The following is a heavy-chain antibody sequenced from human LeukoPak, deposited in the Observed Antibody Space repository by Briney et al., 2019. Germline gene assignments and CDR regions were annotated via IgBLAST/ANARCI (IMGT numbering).Heavy chain of an antibody. D-gene: IGHD6-13*01. V-gene: IGHV3-15*01. CDR1: GLTFSIAW. CDR2: IKSKTDGGTT. CDR3: TTAARGYSSYSGFDY. J-gene: IGHJ4*02. Sequence: GGSLRLSCAASGLTFSIAWMSWVRQAPGKGLEWVGRIKSKTDGGTTDYAAPVKGRFTISRDDSKNTLYLQRNSLKTEDTAVYYCTTAARGYSSYSGFDYWGQGTLVTVSS.